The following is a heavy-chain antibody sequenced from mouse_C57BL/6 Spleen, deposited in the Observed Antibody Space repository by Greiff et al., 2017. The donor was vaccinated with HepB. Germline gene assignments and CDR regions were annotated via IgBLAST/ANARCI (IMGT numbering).Heavy chain of an antibody. CDR1: GYTFTSYG. J-gene: IGHJ1*03. CDR2: IYPRSGNT. CDR3: ARKDSSVVARWYFEV. V-gene: IGHV1-81*01. D-gene: IGHD1-1*01. Sequence: QVQLQQSGAELARPGASVKLSCKASGYTFTSYGISWVKQRTGQGLEWIGEIYPRSGNTYYNEKFKGKATLTADKSSSTAYMELRSLPSEDSAVYVCARKDSSVVARWYFEVWGTGTTVTVSS.